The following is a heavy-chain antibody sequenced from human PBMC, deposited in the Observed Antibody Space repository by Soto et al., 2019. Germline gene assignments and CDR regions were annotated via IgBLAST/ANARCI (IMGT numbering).Heavy chain of an antibody. J-gene: IGHJ4*02. CDR3: AKGGRQWLVTSDFNY. Sequence: GGSLRLSCAASGFSFSTYGMHWVRQAPGKGLEWVAVVSHDGRNTHYADSVKGRFTISRDSSKNTVSLEMTSLRAEDTAVYYCAKGGRQWLVTSDFNYWGQGALVTVSS. CDR2: VSHDGRNT. V-gene: IGHV3-30*18. CDR1: GFSFSTYG. D-gene: IGHD6-19*01.